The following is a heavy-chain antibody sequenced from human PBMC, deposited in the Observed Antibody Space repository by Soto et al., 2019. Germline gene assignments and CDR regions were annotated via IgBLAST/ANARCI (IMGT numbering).Heavy chain of an antibody. J-gene: IGHJ6*02. D-gene: IGHD6-13*01. CDR2: ISFDGSNK. CDR1: GITFSSYA. V-gene: IGHV3-30-3*01. CDR3: PRGAFSSTWLFQYGMDV. Sequence: GGSLRLSCAASGITFSSYAMHWVRQAPGKGLEWVAVISFDGSNKYYADSVKGRFTISRDNSKNTLYLQMNSLRGEDTAVYSCPRGAFSSTWLFQYGMDVWGQGTTVTVSS.